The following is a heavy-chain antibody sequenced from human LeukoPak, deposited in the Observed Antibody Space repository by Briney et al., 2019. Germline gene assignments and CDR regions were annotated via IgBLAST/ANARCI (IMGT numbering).Heavy chain of an antibody. CDR3: ARLYSSSWFTSDYYYYYGMDV. CDR2: IYYSGST. J-gene: IGHJ6*02. V-gene: IGHV4-59*08. D-gene: IGHD6-13*01. CDR1: GGSISSYY. Sequence: SETLSLTCTVSGGSISSYYWSWIRQPPGKGLEWIGYIYYSGSTNYNPSLKSRVTISVDTSKNQFSLKLSSVTAADTAVYYCARLYSSSWFTSDYYYYYGMDVWGQGTTVTVS.